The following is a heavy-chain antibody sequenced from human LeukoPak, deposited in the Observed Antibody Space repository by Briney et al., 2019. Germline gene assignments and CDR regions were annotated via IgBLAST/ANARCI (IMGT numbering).Heavy chain of an antibody. CDR2: ISSSSSYI. CDR3: ARFRRAQLLSFDY. Sequence: PGGSLRLSCAASGFTFSSYSMNWVRQAPGKGLEWVSSISSSSSYIYYADSVKGRFTISRDNAKNSLYLQMNSLGAEDTAVYYCARFRRAQLLSFDYWGQGTLVTVSS. J-gene: IGHJ4*02. D-gene: IGHD2-2*01. CDR1: GFTFSSYS. V-gene: IGHV3-21*01.